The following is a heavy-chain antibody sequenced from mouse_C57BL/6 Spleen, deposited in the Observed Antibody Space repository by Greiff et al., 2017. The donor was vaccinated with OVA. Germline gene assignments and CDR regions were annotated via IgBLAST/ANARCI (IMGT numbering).Heavy chain of an antibody. CDR1: GYTFTDYY. CDR3: AKGLGGDYLDY. V-gene: IGHV1-26*01. J-gene: IGHJ2*01. Sequence: EVQLQQSGPELVKPGASVKISCKASGYTFTDYYMNWVKQSHGKSLEWIGDINPNNGGTSYNQKFKGKATLTVDKSSSTAYMELRSLTSEDSAVYYCAKGLGGDYLDYWGQGTTLTVSS. D-gene: IGHD4-1*01. CDR2: INPNNGGT.